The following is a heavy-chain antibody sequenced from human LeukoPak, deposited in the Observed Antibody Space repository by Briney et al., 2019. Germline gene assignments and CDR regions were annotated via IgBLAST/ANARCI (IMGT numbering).Heavy chain of an antibody. CDR2: IIPIFSTA. D-gene: IGHD3-22*01. CDR3: ARTVQNYYDSSGYRDAFDI. CDR1: GGTFSSYA. Sequence: GASVKVSCKASGGTFSSYAISWVRQAPGQGLEWMGGIIPIFSTANYAQKFQGRVTITADKSTSTAYMELSSLRSEDTAVYYCARTVQNYYDSSGYRDAFDIWGQGTMVTVSS. J-gene: IGHJ3*02. V-gene: IGHV1-69*06.